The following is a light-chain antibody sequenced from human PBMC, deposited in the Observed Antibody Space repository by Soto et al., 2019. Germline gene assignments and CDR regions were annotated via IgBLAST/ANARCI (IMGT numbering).Light chain of an antibody. Sequence: QSVLTQPPSASGTPGQRVTISCSGSSFNIGRNPVNWYQQFPGTAPKLLIYRNNQRPSGVPDRFSGSKSGTSASLAISGLRSEDEADYYCAAWDDSLSGGVFGGGTKLTVL. J-gene: IGLJ3*02. CDR2: RNN. CDR3: AAWDDSLSGGV. V-gene: IGLV1-47*01. CDR1: SFNIGRNP.